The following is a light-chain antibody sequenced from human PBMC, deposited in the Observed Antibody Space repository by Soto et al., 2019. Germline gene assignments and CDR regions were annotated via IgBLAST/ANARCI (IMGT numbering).Light chain of an antibody. J-gene: IGLJ2*01. CDR3: ATWDDSLV. CDR1: SSNIGSNY. CDR2: KND. Sequence: QSVLTQPPSASGTPGQRVTISCSGSSSNIGSNYVYWYQHLPGTAPKLLIYKNDQRPSGVPDRFSGSKSGTSASLAISGLRSGDEADYYCATWDDSLVFGGGTKVTVL. V-gene: IGLV1-47*01.